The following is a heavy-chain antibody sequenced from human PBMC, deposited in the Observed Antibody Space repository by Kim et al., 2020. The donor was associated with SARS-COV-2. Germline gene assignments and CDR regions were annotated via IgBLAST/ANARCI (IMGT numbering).Heavy chain of an antibody. D-gene: IGHD3-9*01. V-gene: IGHV3-48*03. Sequence: GGSLRLSCAASGFTFSSYEMNLVRQAPGKGLEWVSYISSSGSTIYYADSVKGRFTISRDNAKNSLYLQMNSLRAEDTAVYYCARDRDYDILTGYKPTYYYYYGMDVWGQGTTVTVSS. CDR2: ISSSGSTI. CDR1: GFTFSSYE. J-gene: IGHJ6*02. CDR3: ARDRDYDILTGYKPTYYYYYGMDV.